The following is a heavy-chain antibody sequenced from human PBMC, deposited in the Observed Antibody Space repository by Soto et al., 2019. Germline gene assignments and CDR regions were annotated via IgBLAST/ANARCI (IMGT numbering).Heavy chain of an antibody. D-gene: IGHD3-22*01. CDR2: ISYGGGTT. V-gene: IGHV3-23*01. CDR3: AKNPGYYYDSTGYHFDY. CDR1: EFTFSNYA. Sequence: PGGSLRLSCAASEFTFSNYAMSWVRQAPGKGLEWVSAISYGGGTTYYADSVKGRFTISRDNSKNTLYLQMNSLRAEDTAVYYCAKNPGYYYDSTGYHFDYWXQGTLVTVSS. J-gene: IGHJ4*02.